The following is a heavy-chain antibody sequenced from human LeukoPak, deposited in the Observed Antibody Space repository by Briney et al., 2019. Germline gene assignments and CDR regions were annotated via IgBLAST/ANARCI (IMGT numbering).Heavy chain of an antibody. CDR3: ARRLLLTDWFDP. CDR2: INHSGST. D-gene: IGHD3-10*01. J-gene: IGHJ5*02. CDR1: GGSFSGYY. Sequence: PSETLSLTCAVYGGSFSGYYWSWIRQPPGKGLEWIGEINHSGSTNYNPSLKSRVTISVDTSKNQFSLKLSSVTAADTAVYYCARRLLLTDWFDPWGQGTLVTVSS. V-gene: IGHV4-34*01.